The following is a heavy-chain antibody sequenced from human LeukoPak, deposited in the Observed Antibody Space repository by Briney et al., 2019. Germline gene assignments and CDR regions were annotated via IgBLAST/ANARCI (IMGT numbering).Heavy chain of an antibody. CDR1: GFTFSSYS. V-gene: IGHV3-21*01. Sequence: PGGSLKLSCAASGFTFSSYSMNWVRQASGKGLEWVSSISSSSSYIYYADSVKGRFTISRDNAKNSPYLQMNSLRAEDTAVYYCAREIGGLLKVLDYWGQGTLVTVSS. J-gene: IGHJ4*02. CDR3: AREIGGLLKVLDY. D-gene: IGHD3-10*01. CDR2: ISSSSSYI.